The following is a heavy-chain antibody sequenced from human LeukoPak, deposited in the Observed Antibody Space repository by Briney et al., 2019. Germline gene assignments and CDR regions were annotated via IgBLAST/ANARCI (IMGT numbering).Heavy chain of an antibody. CDR2: IKADGSST. CDR3: ATWAFYHNLDV. J-gene: IGHJ6*02. D-gene: IGHD2/OR15-2a*01. CDR1: GFNIGPYA. V-gene: IGHV3-43*02. Sequence: QTGGSLRLSCAASGFNIGPYAMYWVRQGPGRGLEWVSVIKADGSSTFYSDSVRGRFTTSRDNSKNSLYLQMSSLTSDDTALYYCATWAFYHNLDVWGQGTTVAVSS.